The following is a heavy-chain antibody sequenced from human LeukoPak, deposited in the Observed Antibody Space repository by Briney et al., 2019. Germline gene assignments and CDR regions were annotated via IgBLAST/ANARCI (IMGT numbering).Heavy chain of an antibody. D-gene: IGHD3-22*01. CDR2: ISSSGSTI. CDR3: ARLFYDSSGSD. V-gene: IGHV3-48*03. J-gene: IGHJ4*02. Sequence: GGSLRLSCAASGFTFSSYEMNWVRQAPGKGLEWVSYISSSGSTIYYAGSVKGRFTISRDNAKNSLYLQMNSLRAEDTAVYYCARLFYDSSGSDWGQGTLVTVSS. CDR1: GFTFSSYE.